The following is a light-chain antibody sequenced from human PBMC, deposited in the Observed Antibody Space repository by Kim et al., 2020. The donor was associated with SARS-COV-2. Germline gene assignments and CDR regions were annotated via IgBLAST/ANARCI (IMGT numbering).Light chain of an antibody. CDR3: QQYGSSRGFT. CDR2: GAS. V-gene: IGKV3-20*01. CDR1: QSVGSNY. J-gene: IGKJ3*01. Sequence: ESVLTQSPGTLSLSPGERATLSCRASQSVGSNYLAWYQQKPGQAPRLLIHGASSRATGIPDRFSGSGSGTDFTLTISRLDPEDFAVYYCQQYGSSRGFTFGPGTKVDIK.